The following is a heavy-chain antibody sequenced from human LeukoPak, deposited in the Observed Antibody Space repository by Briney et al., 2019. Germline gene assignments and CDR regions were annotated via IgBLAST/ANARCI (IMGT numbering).Heavy chain of an antibody. V-gene: IGHV3-23*01. CDR1: GFTFSSYA. D-gene: IGHD3-10*01. J-gene: IGHJ3*02. Sequence: GGPLRLSCAASGFTFSSYAMSGVPQAPGKGLEWVSAISVSGGSTYYADSVKARFTISRDNSKNTLYLQMNSRRAEDTAVYYCAKDITGPHLWFGEFSDDAFDIWGQGTMVTVSS. CDR3: AKDITGPHLWFGEFSDDAFDI. CDR2: ISVSGGST.